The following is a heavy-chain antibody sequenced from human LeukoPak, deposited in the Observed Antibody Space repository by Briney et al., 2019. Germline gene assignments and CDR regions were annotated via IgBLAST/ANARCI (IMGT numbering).Heavy chain of an antibody. J-gene: IGHJ6*02. D-gene: IGHD2-2*01. CDR1: GYTLTAYY. V-gene: IGHV1-2*02. CDR3: ARAERTVSGLDV. CDR2: MNPHSGGT. Sequence: VSVQVSCTASGYTLTAYYIHWVRQAPGQGLEWMGWMNPHSGGTNYAQKFRARVSMTTDTTINAAYLELTGLTSDDTALYYCARAERTVSGLDVWGQGTTVTVSS.